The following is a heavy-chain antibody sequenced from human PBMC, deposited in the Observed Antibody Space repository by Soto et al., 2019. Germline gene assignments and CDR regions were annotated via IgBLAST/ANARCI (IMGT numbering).Heavy chain of an antibody. CDR3: ARGYYDFWSGYFTWFDP. D-gene: IGHD3-3*01. V-gene: IGHV4-31*03. Sequence: PSETLSLTCTVSGGSISSGGYYWSWIRQHPGTGLEWIGHISYSGSTYYNPSLKSRVTISVDTSKNQFSLKLSSVTAADTAVYYCARGYYDFWSGYFTWFDPWGQGTLVTVSS. CDR1: GGSISSGGYY. J-gene: IGHJ5*02. CDR2: ISYSGST.